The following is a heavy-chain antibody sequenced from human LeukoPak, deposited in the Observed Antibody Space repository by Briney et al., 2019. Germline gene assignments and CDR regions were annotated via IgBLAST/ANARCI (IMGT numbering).Heavy chain of an antibody. J-gene: IGHJ5*02. D-gene: IGHD3-10*01. CDR1: GGSFSGYY. CDR2: INHSGST. Sequence: PSETLSLTCAVYGGSFSGYYWSWIRQPPGKGLEWIGEINHSGSTNYNPSLKSRVTISVDTSKNQFSLKLSSVTAADTAVYYCARRRYYGSGAWGIDPWGQGTLVTVSS. CDR3: ARRRYYGSGAWGIDP. V-gene: IGHV4-34*01.